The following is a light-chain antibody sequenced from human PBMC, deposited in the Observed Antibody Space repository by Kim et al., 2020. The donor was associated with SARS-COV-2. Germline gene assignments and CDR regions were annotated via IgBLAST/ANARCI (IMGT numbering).Light chain of an antibody. CDR3: FSYASTITFV. CDR2: EVS. V-gene: IGLV2-23*02. J-gene: IGLJ1*01. Sequence: QSITISCTGTSSDVGSYNHVSWYQQHPGKVPKVMIYEVSKRPSGVSDRFSGSKSGNTASLTISGLQAEDEADYYCFSYASTITFVFGTGTKVTVL. CDR1: SSDVGSYNH.